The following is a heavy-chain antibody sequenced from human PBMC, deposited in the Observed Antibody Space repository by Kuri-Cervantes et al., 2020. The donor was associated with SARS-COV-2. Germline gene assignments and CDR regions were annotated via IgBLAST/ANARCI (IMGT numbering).Heavy chain of an antibody. CDR1: GFTFSDYY. D-gene: IGHD3-3*01. CDR3: ARDPRGIFGVVPPYMDV. V-gene: IGHV3-11*04. J-gene: IGHJ6*03. Sequence: GESLKISCAASGFTFSDYYMSWIRQAPGKGLEWVSYISSSGSTIYYADSVKGRFTISRDNAKNSLYPQMNSLRAEDTAVYYCARDPRGIFGVVPPYMDVWGKGTTVTVSS. CDR2: ISSSGSTI.